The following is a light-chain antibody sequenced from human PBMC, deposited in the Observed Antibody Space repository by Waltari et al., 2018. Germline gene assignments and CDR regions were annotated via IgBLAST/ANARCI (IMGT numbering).Light chain of an antibody. J-gene: IGLJ3*02. CDR1: TSDVGGYNF. V-gene: IGLV2-11*01. CDR2: DVT. CDR3: CSFAGTYTWV. Sequence: SALTQPRSVSGSPGQSVTIPCTGTTSDVGGYNFVPWYQPHPGKAPKLMNFDVTQRPSGVPDRFSGSKSANTASLTISGLQAEDEADYYCCSFAGTYTWVFGGGTKVTVL.